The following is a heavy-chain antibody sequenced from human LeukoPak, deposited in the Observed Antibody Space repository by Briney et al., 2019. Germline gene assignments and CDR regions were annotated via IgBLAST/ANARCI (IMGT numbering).Heavy chain of an antibody. D-gene: IGHD5-18*01. CDR1: GYTFTGYY. J-gene: IGHJ4*02. Sequence: ASVKVSCKASGYTFTGYYMHWVRQAPGQGLEWMGWINPNSGGTNYAQKFQGRVTMTRDTSISTAYMELSRLRSDDTAVYYCARDQMDTAMVKGGFDYWGQGTLVTVSP. CDR3: ARDQMDTAMVKGGFDY. CDR2: INPNSGGT. V-gene: IGHV1-2*02.